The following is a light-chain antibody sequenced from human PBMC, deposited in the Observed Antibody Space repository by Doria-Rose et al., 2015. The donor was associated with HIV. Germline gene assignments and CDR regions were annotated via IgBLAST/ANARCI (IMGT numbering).Light chain of an antibody. J-gene: IGKJ3*01. CDR1: QSLLYTSKNY. Sequence: TQSPESLGMSPGERATLNCKSNQSLLYTSKNYLAWYQQKAGQPPKLLIYWASTRQSGVPARFSGSGSGTDFTLTISSLEAEDVAVYYCQQYYDTPSFGPGTTVDIK. V-gene: IGKV4-1*01. CDR2: WAS. CDR3: QQYYDTPS.